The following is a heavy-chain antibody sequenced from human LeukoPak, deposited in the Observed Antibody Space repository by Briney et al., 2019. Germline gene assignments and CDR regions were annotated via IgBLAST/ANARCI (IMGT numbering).Heavy chain of an antibody. J-gene: IGHJ3*02. CDR1: GFTVSSNY. CDR2: IYSGGST. CDR3: ARDPSSGPYAFDI. V-gene: IGHV3-53*01. Sequence: GGSLRLSCAASGFTVSSNYMSWVRQAPGKGLEWVSVIYSGGSTYYADSVKGRFTISRDNAKNSLYLQMNSLRAEDTAVYYCARDPSSGPYAFDIWGQGTMVTVSS. D-gene: IGHD3-22*01.